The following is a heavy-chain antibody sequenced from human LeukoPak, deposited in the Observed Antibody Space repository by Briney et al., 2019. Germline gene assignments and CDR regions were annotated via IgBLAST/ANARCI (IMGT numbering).Heavy chain of an antibody. D-gene: IGHD3-10*01. J-gene: IGHJ4*02. CDR2: IYYSGST. CDR1: GGSVSSGSCY. Sequence: SETLSLTCTVSGGSVSSGSCYWSWIRQPPGKGLEWIGYIYYSGSTNYNPSLKSRVTISVDTSKNQFSLKLSSVTAADTAVYYCARDPYGSGTGFDYWGQGTLVTVSS. CDR3: ARDPYGSGTGFDY. V-gene: IGHV4-61*01.